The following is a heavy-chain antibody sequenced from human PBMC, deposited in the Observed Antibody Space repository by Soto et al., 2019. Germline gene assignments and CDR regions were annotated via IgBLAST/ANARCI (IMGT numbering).Heavy chain of an antibody. Sequence: GGSLRLSCAASGFTFSSYGMHWVRQAPGKGLEWVAVIWYDGSNKYYADSVKGRFTISRDNSKNTLYLQMNSLRAEDTAVYYCAREEEAAPFDYWGQGTLVTVSS. CDR3: AREEEAAPFDY. V-gene: IGHV3-33*01. D-gene: IGHD2-15*01. J-gene: IGHJ4*02. CDR2: IWYDGSNK. CDR1: GFTFSSYG.